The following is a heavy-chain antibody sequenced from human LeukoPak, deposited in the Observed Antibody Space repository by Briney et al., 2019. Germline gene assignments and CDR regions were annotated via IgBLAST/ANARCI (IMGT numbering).Heavy chain of an antibody. CDR2: INPNSGGT. V-gene: IGHV1-2*02. J-gene: IGHJ6*02. CDR1: GYTFTGYY. D-gene: IGHD5-24*01. CDR3: ASPEMATTTSHYYYYGMDV. Sequence: ASVKVSCKASGYTFTGYYMHWVRQAPGQGLEWMGWINPNSGGTNYAQKFQGRVTITADESTSTAYMELSSLRSEDTAVYYCASPEMATTTSHYYYYGMDVWGQGTTVTVSS.